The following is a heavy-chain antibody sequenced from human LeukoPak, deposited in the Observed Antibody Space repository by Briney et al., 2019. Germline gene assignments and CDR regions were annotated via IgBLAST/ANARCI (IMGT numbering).Heavy chain of an antibody. CDR2: IYNSVRT. CDR3: VRHLVVTIDQYYYGMDV. V-gene: IGHV4-61*01. CDR1: GGSVSSASYY. J-gene: IGHJ6*02. D-gene: IGHD5-12*01. Sequence: SETLSLTCIVSGGSVSSASYYWSWIRQPPGKGLEWIGYIYNSVRTNYNPSLKSRVTISVDTSKNQLSLKLSSVTAAATAVYFCVRHLVVTIDQYYYGMDVWGQGNTVTASS.